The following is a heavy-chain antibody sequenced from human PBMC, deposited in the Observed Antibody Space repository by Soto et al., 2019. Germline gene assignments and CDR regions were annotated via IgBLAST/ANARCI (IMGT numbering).Heavy chain of an antibody. Sequence: QVQLQKWGAEVLKPSETLSLTCVVNGGSFSGYYWSWIRQSPGKGLEWIGEINDSGITDSNPSLESRVTISVDMSKNQFSLNLNSVTAADSAVYHCARGRSSVPDRRGIGYYGLDVWGQGTTVTVSS. V-gene: IGHV4-34*01. CDR2: INDSGIT. CDR1: GGSFSGYY. CDR3: ARGRSSVPDRRGIGYYGLDV. J-gene: IGHJ6*02. D-gene: IGHD3-16*01.